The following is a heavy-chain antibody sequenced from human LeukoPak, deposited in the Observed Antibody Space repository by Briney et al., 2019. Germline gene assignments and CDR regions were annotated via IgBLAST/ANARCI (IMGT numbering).Heavy chain of an antibody. V-gene: IGHV3-66*01. CDR3: ARDPNGDYIGAFDM. J-gene: IGHJ3*02. CDR1: GFTVSSNY. Sequence: GGSLRLSCAASGFTVSSNYMSWVRQAPGKGLEWVSVIYSGGSTYYADSVKGRFTISRDNSKNTLYLQMNGLSAEDTAVYYCARDPNGDYIGAFDMWGPGTMVTVSS. D-gene: IGHD4-17*01. CDR2: IYSGGST.